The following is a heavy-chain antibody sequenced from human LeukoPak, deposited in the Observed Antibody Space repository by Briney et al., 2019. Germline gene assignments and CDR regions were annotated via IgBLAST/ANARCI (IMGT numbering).Heavy chain of an antibody. CDR1: GGSISSGSYY. CDR2: IYTSGST. Sequence: SQTLSLTCTVSGGSISSGSYYWSWIRQPAGKGLEWIGRIYTSGSTNYNPSLKSRVTISVDTSKNQFSLKLSSVTAADTAVYYCARRRRIAAAGTDALDMWGQGTMVTVSS. D-gene: IGHD6-13*01. J-gene: IGHJ3*02. CDR3: ARRRRIAAAGTDALDM. V-gene: IGHV4-61*02.